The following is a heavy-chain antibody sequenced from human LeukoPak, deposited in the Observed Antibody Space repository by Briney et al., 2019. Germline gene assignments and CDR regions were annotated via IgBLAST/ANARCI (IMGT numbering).Heavy chain of an antibody. D-gene: IGHD2-2*01. CDR1: GFTCSSYS. J-gene: IGHJ5*02. Sequence: GGSLRLSCAASGFTCSSYSMNWVRQAPGKGLEWVSSITSSSSYIYYADSVKGRFTISRDNAKNSLYLQMNSLRAEDTALYYCAREYCSSTSCLGPWGQGTLVTVSS. CDR2: ITSSSSYI. CDR3: AREYCSSTSCLGP. V-gene: IGHV3-21*01.